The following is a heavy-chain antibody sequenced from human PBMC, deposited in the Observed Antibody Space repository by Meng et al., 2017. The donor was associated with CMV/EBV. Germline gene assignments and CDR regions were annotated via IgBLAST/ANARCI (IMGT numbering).Heavy chain of an antibody. CDR1: GGTFSSYA. CDR2: IIPILGIA. D-gene: IGHD2-2*01. CDR3: ATQPLYCSSTSCYFSY. V-gene: IGHV1-69*10. Sequence: SVKVSCKASGGTFSSYAISWVRQAPGQGLEWMGGIIPILGIANYAQKFQGRVTITADKSTSTAYMELSSLRSEDTAVYYCATQPLYCSSTSCYFSYWGQGTLVTVSS. J-gene: IGHJ4*02.